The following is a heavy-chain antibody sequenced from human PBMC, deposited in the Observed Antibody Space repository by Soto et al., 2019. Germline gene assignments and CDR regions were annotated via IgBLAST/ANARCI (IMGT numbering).Heavy chain of an antibody. CDR1: GFTFSSYA. Sequence: EVQLLESGGGLVQPGGSLRLSCAASGFTFSSYAMSWVRQAPGKGLEWVSAISGSGGSTYYADSVKGRFTIARDNSKNTLYLQMNSLRAEDTAVYYCAKDADFDYYHSSGYYYETDYWGQGTLVTVSS. J-gene: IGHJ4*02. CDR3: AKDADFDYYHSSGYYYETDY. V-gene: IGHV3-23*01. D-gene: IGHD3-22*01. CDR2: ISGSGGST.